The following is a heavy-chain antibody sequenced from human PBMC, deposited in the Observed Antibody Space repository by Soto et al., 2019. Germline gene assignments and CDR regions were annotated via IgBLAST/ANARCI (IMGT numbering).Heavy chain of an antibody. Sequence: SETLSLTCAVYGGSFSGYYWSWIRQPPGKGLEWIGEINHSRSTNYNPSLKSRVTISVDTSKNQFSLKLSSVTAADTAVYYCARHRRLGYYGSGSYVTTIDYYYYYGMDVWGQGTTVTVSS. V-gene: IGHV4-34*01. CDR1: GGSFSGYY. CDR3: ARHRRLGYYGSGSYVTTIDYYYYYGMDV. CDR2: INHSRST. J-gene: IGHJ6*02. D-gene: IGHD3-10*01.